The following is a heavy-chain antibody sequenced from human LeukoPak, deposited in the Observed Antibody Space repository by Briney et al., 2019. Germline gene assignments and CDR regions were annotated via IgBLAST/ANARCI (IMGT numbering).Heavy chain of an antibody. CDR2: IWYDGSNK. Sequence: PGRSLRLSCAASGFTFSSYAMHWVRQAPGKGLEWVAVIWYDGSNKYYADSVKGRFTISRDNSKNTLDLQMNSLRAEDTAVYYCARGGVDTALYYYYGMDVWGQGTTVTVSS. CDR3: ARGGVDTALYYYYGMDV. V-gene: IGHV3-33*01. D-gene: IGHD5-18*01. CDR1: GFTFSSYA. J-gene: IGHJ6*02.